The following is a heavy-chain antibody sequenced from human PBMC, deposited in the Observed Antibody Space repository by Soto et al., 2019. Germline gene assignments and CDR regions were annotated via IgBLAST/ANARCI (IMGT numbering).Heavy chain of an antibody. Sequence: ASVKVSCKTSGYTFSNYAISWVRQAPGQGLEWMGWVSPYNGNANYTEKFQGRVSMTTDTSTTTAYMELTRLTSNDTAIYYCARAISRLMAAPAYRGQGTLVTVSS. CDR1: GYTFSNYA. V-gene: IGHV1-18*04. J-gene: IGHJ4*02. CDR3: ARAISRLMAAPAY. D-gene: IGHD2-8*01. CDR2: VSPYNGNA.